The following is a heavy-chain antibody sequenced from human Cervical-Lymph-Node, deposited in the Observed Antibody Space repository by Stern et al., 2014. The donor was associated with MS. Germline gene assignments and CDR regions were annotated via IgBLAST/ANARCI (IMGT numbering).Heavy chain of an antibody. CDR1: GGSFSNYA. V-gene: IGHV1-69*01. CDR2: IIPIFGTA. Sequence: QVQLVESGAEGKKPGSSVKGSCKASGGSFSNYAISWVRQAPGQGLEWMGGIIPIFGTANYAQKFQGRVTITADASTSTAYMELSSLRSEDTAVYYCARVHTASSHAFDIWGQGTLVTVSS. J-gene: IGHJ3*02. CDR3: ARVHTASSHAFDI. D-gene: IGHD5-18*01.